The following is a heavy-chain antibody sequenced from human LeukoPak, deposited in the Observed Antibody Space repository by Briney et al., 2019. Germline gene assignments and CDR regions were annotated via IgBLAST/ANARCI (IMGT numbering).Heavy chain of an antibody. Sequence: GGSLRLSCAASGFTFSSYWMSWVRQAPGKGLEWVANIKQAGSEKYYVDSVKGRFTISRDNANNSLYLQMNSLRAEDTAVYYCASTVTMVRGARPYYYGMDVWGQGTTVTVSS. CDR1: GFTFSSYW. CDR2: IKQAGSEK. D-gene: IGHD3-10*01. V-gene: IGHV3-7*01. CDR3: ASTVTMVRGARPYYYGMDV. J-gene: IGHJ6*02.